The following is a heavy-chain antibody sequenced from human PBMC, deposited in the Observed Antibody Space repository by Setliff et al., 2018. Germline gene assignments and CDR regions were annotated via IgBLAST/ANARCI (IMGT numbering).Heavy chain of an antibody. CDR3: ARGRNIAARLLDS. J-gene: IGHJ4*02. V-gene: IGHV4-34*01. CDR1: GGTFSDYY. CDR2: INHRGST. Sequence: SETLSLTCAAYGGTFSDYYWTWIRQPPGKGLEWIGEINHRGSTNYNPSLKSRATISIDTSKDQFSLKLISMSAADTAVYFCARGRNIAARLLDSWGQGARVTVSS. D-gene: IGHD6-6*01.